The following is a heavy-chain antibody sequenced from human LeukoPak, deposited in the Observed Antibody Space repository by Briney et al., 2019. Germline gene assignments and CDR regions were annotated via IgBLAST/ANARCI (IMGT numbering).Heavy chain of an antibody. CDR3: AKDITPSSKSGYFDY. J-gene: IGHJ4*02. V-gene: IGHV3-7*03. D-gene: IGHD1-14*01. Sequence: GGSLRLSCAASGFTFNKYWLTWVRQAPGKGLEWVANINQDDSQIYYLESVEGRFTITRDNAKNSLHLQMSSLRTEDTALYYCAKDITPSSKSGYFDYWGQGTLVTVSS. CDR1: GFTFNKYW. CDR2: INQDDSQI.